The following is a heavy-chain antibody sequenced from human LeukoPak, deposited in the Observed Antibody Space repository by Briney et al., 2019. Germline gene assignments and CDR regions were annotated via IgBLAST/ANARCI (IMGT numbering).Heavy chain of an antibody. V-gene: IGHV4-34*01. CDR2: VYHTGST. D-gene: IGHD3-22*01. CDR3: AREDDSSGFTDAFDI. CDR1: GGSFSGYY. J-gene: IGHJ3*02. Sequence: SETLSLTCAVYGGSFSGYYWSCIRQPPGKGLEWLGEVYHTGSTNYNPSLKSRVTISVGTSKNQFSLKLSSVTAADTAVYYCAREDDSSGFTDAFDIWGQGTMVTVSS.